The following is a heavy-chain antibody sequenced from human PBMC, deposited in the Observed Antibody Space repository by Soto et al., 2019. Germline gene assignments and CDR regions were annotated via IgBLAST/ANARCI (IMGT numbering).Heavy chain of an antibody. V-gene: IGHV4-34*01. Sequence: QVQLQQWGAGLLKPSETLSLTCAVYGGSFSGYYWNWIRQPPGKGLEWIGELNHSGSTNYNPSLXSXXXIXXDPSMNQISLRPSSVTAADTAVYYWASCYGRNFDYWGQGTLVTVSS. D-gene: IGHD3-16*01. CDR3: ASCYGRNFDY. J-gene: IGHJ4*02. CDR1: GGSFSGYY. CDR2: LNHSGST.